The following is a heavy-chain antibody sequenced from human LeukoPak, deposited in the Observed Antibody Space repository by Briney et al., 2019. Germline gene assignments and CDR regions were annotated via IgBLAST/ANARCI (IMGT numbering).Heavy chain of an antibody. CDR3: ARDPKQYDFWSGYYYYYYMDV. J-gene: IGHJ6*03. Sequence: PGGSLRLSCTASGLTFSTSGFNWVRQAPGKGLEWVASIGPTGSDRYHADSVKGRFTISRDNAKNSLYLQMNSLRAEDTAVYYCARDPKQYDFWSGYYYYYYMDVWGKGTTVTVSS. CDR2: IGPTGSDR. D-gene: IGHD3-3*01. CDR1: GLTFSTSG. V-gene: IGHV3-21*01.